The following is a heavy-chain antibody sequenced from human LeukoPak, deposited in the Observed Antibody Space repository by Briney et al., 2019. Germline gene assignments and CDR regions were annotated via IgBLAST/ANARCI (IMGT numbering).Heavy chain of an antibody. J-gene: IGHJ6*02. CDR3: ARARSPRILSDYYYYGMDV. CDR2: IGGSGSGT. D-gene: IGHD2-15*01. V-gene: IGHV3-23*01. CDR1: GFTFSNYA. Sequence: PGGSLRLSCAASGFTFSNYAMTWVRQAPGKGLEWVSAIGGSGSGTYYADSVKGRFTISRDNSKNTLYLQMNSLRAEDTAVYYCARARSPRILSDYYYYGMDVWGQGTTVTVSS.